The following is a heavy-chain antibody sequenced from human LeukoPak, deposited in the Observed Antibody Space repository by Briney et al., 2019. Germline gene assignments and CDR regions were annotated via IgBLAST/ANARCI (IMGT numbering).Heavy chain of an antibody. D-gene: IGHD6-13*01. CDR3: ARTSLAAAGFDY. CDR2: IDWDDDK. J-gene: IGHJ4*02. Sequence: QTLSLTCAVSGGSISSGGYSWSWIRQPPGKALEWLALIDWDDDKYYSTSLKTRLTISKDTSKNQVVLTMTNMDPVDTATYYCARTSLAAAGFDYWGQGTLVTVSS. CDR1: GGSISSGGYS. V-gene: IGHV2-70*01.